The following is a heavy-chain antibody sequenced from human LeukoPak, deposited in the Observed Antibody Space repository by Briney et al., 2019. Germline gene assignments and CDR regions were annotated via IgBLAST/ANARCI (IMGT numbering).Heavy chain of an antibody. J-gene: IGHJ5*02. CDR3: ARDAYDYVSES. Sequence: PGGSLRLSCAASGFHFSSFWMTWARQTPGKGLEWVANLNQDGSDKKYGDSVKGRFTISRDNAKNSLFLQMNNLRVEDTGLYYCARDAYDYVSESWCQGTLVTVSS. CDR2: LNQDGSDK. V-gene: IGHV3-7*01. D-gene: IGHD3-10*02. CDR1: GFHFSSFW.